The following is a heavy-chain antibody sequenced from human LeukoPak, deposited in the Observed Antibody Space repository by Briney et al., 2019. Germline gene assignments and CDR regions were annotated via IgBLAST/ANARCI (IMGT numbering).Heavy chain of an antibody. Sequence: PGGSLRLSCAASGFTFDNYAMHWVRQAPGKGREGVTGINWNSGTTGYADSVKGRFTISRDNAKNSLYLQMDSLRAEDTALYYCAKDSRSWTPYFDYWGQGTLVTISS. D-gene: IGHD6-13*01. CDR2: INWNSGTT. CDR1: GFTFDNYA. CDR3: AKDSRSWTPYFDY. V-gene: IGHV3-9*01. J-gene: IGHJ4*02.